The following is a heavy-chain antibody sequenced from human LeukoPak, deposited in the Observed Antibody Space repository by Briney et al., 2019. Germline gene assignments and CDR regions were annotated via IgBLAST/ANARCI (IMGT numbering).Heavy chain of an antibody. V-gene: IGHV4-31*03. CDR2: IYYSGST. J-gene: IGHJ6*04. D-gene: IGHD2-15*01. Sequence: SQTLSLTCTVSGGSISSGGYYWSWIRQHPGKALEWIGYIYYSGSTYYNPSLKSRVTISVDTSKNQCSLKLSSVTAADTAVYYCASAVVVVAATQYYYYGMDVWGKGTTVTVSS. CDR1: GGSISSGGYY. CDR3: ASAVVVVAATQYYYYGMDV.